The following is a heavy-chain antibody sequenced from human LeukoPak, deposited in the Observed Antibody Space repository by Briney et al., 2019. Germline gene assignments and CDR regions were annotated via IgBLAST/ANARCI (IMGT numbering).Heavy chain of an antibody. Sequence: SQTLSLTCAISGHSVSRNSVTWNWIRQSPSRGLVWLARTDYRSKWYIDYAASVKSRISVIPDTSKNQLSLHLNSVTPEDSAVYYCARFASGSHADYWGQGILVTVSS. J-gene: IGHJ4*02. CDR1: GHSVSRNSVT. CDR3: ARFASGSHADY. D-gene: IGHD3-16*01. CDR2: TDYRSKWYI. V-gene: IGHV6-1*01.